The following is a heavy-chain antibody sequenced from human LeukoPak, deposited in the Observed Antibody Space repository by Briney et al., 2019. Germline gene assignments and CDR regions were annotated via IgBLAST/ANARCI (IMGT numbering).Heavy chain of an antibody. CDR2: IWYDGSNK. CDR3: ARGTITTVTDS. CDR1: GFTFSSYG. J-gene: IGHJ4*02. V-gene: IGHV3-33*01. Sequence: GGSLRLSCAASGFTFSSYGMHWVRQAPGKGLEWVAVIWYDGSNKYYADSVKGRFTISRDNSKNTLYLQMNSLRAEDTAVYYCARGTITTVTDSWGPGTLVTVSS. D-gene: IGHD4-17*01.